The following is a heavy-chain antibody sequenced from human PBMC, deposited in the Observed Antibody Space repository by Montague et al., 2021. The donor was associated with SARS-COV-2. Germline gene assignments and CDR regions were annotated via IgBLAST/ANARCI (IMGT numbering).Heavy chain of an antibody. CDR2: TYYKSKWYS. CDR3: VRYSGWFYFDF. Sequence: CAISGDSVSSNSLAWSWHRQSPSRRIESLGRTYYKSKWYSDYAPSVRGRLTVNPDASKNEFSLELNYVTPEDTAVYYCVRYSGWFYFDFWGQGTLVTVSS. D-gene: IGHD6-19*01. CDR1: GDSVSSNSLA. J-gene: IGHJ4*02. V-gene: IGHV6-1*01.